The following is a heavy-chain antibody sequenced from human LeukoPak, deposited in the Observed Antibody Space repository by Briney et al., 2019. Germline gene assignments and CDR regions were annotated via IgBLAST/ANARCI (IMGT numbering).Heavy chain of an antibody. CDR3: ARGRMVRGDINKRQYYFDY. J-gene: IGHJ4*02. CDR2: INHSGST. D-gene: IGHD3-10*01. Sequence: SETLSLTCAVSGGSFSGYYWSWIRQPPGKGLEWIGEINHSGSTNYNPSLKSRVTISVDTSKNQFSLKLSSVTAANTAVYYCARGRMVRGDINKRQYYFDYWGQGTLVTVSS. V-gene: IGHV4-34*01. CDR1: GGSFSGYY.